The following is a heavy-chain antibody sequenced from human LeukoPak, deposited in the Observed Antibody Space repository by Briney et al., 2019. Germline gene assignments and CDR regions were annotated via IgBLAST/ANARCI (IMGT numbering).Heavy chain of an antibody. J-gene: IGHJ4*02. Sequence: SETLSLTCTVSGGSISSYYWSWIRQPPGKGLEWIGYIYYSGSTNYNPSPKSRVTISVDTSKNQFSLKLSSVTAADTAVYYCARATVGARRSFDYWGQGTLVTVSS. CDR3: ARATVGARRSFDY. D-gene: IGHD1-26*01. V-gene: IGHV4-59*01. CDR2: IYYSGST. CDR1: GGSISSYY.